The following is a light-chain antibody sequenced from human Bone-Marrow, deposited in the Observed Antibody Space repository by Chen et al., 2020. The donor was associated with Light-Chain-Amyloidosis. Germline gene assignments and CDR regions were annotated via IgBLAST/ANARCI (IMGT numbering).Light chain of an antibody. CDR2: VVS. CDR1: SSDVGGYIY. J-gene: IGLJ3*02. CDR3: SSFTSSTTLV. Sequence: QSALTQPASVSGSPGPSITISCTGTSSDVGGYIYVSWYRQHPGKAPKLLIYVVSNRPSGVSSRFSGSKSGNTASLTISGLQAEDEAYYYCSSFTSSTTLVFGGGTKLTVL. V-gene: IGLV2-14*03.